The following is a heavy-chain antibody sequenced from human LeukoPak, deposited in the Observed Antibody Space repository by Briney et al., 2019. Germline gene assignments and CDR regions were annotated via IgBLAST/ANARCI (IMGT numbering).Heavy chain of an antibody. V-gene: IGHV1-2*02. CDR1: GYTFTGYY. CDR2: INPNSGGT. D-gene: IGHD3-22*01. CDR3: ARVKPNYYDSSAYGTFDI. J-gene: IGHJ3*02. Sequence: GASVKVSCKASGYTFTGYYMHWVRQAPGQGLEWMGWINPNSGGTNYAQKFQGRVTMTRDTSISTAYMELSRLRSEDTAVYYCARVKPNYYDSSAYGTFDIWGQGTMVTVSS.